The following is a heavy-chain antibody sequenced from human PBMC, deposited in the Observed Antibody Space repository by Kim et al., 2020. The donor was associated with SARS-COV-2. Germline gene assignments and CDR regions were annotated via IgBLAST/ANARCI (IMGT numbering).Heavy chain of an antibody. D-gene: IGHD4-17*01. J-gene: IGHJ4*02. CDR3: VRDGLVTTVTTVDY. V-gene: IGHV3-21*01. Sequence: DSVKGRLTISKDNAKNSLYLQMNSLRAEDTAVYYCVRDGLVTTVTTVDYWGQGILVSVSS.